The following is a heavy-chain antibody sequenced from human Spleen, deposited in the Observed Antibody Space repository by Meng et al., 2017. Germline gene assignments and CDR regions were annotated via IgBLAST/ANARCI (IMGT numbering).Heavy chain of an antibody. J-gene: IGHJ1*01. CDR3: TNDRLNH. D-gene: IGHD1-1*01. Sequence: GESLKISCAASGFTFSGHWMHWVRQAPGKGLVWVSRINTGGSTTSYADSVKGRFTISRDNAKNTLYLQMNSLRAEDTAIYYCTNDRLNHWGQGTRVTVSS. CDR1: GFTFSGHW. CDR2: INTGGSTT. V-gene: IGHV3-74*01.